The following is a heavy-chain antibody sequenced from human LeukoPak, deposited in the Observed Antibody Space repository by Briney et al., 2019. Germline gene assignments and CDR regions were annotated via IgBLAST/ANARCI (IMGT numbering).Heavy chain of an antibody. D-gene: IGHD1-26*01. CDR1: GYTFTSYD. J-gene: IGHJ4*02. CDR3: ARGIGSGSYSDPGPIDY. Sequence: ASVKVSCKASGYTFTSYDINWVRQATGQGLEWMGWMNPNSGNTGYAQKFQGRVTMTRNTSISTAYMELSSLRSEDTAVYYCARGIGSGSYSDPGPIDYWGQGTLVTVSS. CDR2: MNPNSGNT. V-gene: IGHV1-8*01.